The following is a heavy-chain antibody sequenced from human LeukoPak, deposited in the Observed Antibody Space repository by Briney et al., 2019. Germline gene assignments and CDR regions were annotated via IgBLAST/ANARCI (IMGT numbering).Heavy chain of an antibody. CDR2: IDSGGSA. D-gene: IGHD6-19*01. CDR3: VRENSDWTSYYYYYMDV. CDR1: GGSIITYF. V-gene: IGHV4-4*07. Sequence: SETLSLTCTVSGGSIITYFWSWIRQPAGEGPEWIGRIDSGGSANYNPSLESRVTMSVDTSKNQFSLNLSPLTAADTAVYYCVRENSDWTSYYYYYMDVWGKGTTVTVSS. J-gene: IGHJ6*03.